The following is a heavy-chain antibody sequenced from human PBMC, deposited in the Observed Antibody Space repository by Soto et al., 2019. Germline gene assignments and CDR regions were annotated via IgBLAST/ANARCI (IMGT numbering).Heavy chain of an antibody. D-gene: IGHD6-19*01. J-gene: IGHJ4*02. Sequence: WGSLRLSCAASGFTFSSYAMSWVRQAPGKGLEWVSAISGSGGSTYYADSVKGRFTISRDNSKNTLYLQMNSLRAEDTAVYYCAKDRRYSSGWFFDYWGQGTLVSSPQ. CDR3: AKDRRYSSGWFFDY. CDR2: ISGSGGST. V-gene: IGHV3-23*01. CDR1: GFTFSSYA.